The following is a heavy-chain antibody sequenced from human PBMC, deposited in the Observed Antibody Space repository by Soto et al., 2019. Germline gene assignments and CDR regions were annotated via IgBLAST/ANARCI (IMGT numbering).Heavy chain of an antibody. D-gene: IGHD3-10*01. V-gene: IGHV3-53*01. CDR1: GFTVSSNY. CDR2: IYSGGST. Sequence: GGSLSLSCAACGFTVSSNYMSWVRQAPGKGLEWVSVIYSGGSTYYADSVKGRFTISRDNSKNTLYLQMNSLRAEDTAVYYCARMGRSYGMDVWAQGTTVTVS. CDR3: ARMGRSYGMDV. J-gene: IGHJ6*02.